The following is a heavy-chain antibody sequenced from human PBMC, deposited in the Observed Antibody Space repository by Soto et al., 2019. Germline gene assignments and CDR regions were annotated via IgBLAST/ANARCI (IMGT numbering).Heavy chain of an antibody. CDR3: VKEARPPYSLGP. CDR2: ISSNGGST. D-gene: IGHD2-15*01. Sequence: WGSLRLSCSASGFAFISYAIHFFRQAPGKGLEYVSAISSNGGSTYYADSVKGRFTISRDNSKNTLYLQMSSLRAEDTAVYYCVKEARPPYSLGPWGQGTLVTVSS. J-gene: IGHJ5*02. CDR1: GFAFISYA. V-gene: IGHV3-64D*06.